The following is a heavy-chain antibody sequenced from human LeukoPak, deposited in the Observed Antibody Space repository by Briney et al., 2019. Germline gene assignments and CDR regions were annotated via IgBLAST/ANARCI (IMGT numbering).Heavy chain of an antibody. D-gene: IGHD5-12*01. J-gene: IGHJ4*02. Sequence: GASVKVSCKASGYTFTGYYMHWVRQAPGQGLEWMGWIDPNSGGTNYARKFEGRVTMTRDTSISTDYMELSRLKSDDTAVYYCARAIVATINLFDYWGQGTLVTVSS. CDR2: IDPNSGGT. CDR1: GYTFTGYY. V-gene: IGHV1-2*02. CDR3: ARAIVATINLFDY.